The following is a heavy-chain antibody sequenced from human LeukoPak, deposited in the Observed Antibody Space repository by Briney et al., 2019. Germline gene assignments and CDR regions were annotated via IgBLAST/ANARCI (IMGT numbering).Heavy chain of an antibody. J-gene: IGHJ6*03. CDR1: VGTFSSYA. Sequence: ASVKVSCKASVGTFSSYAINWVRQAPGQGLEWVGGIIPIFGTANYAQKFQGRVTITADESTSTAYMELSSVRSEHTAVYYCASKGIYYMDVWGKGTTVTVSS. CDR3: ASKGIYYMDV. V-gene: IGHV1-69*01. D-gene: IGHD3-10*01. CDR2: IIPIFGTA.